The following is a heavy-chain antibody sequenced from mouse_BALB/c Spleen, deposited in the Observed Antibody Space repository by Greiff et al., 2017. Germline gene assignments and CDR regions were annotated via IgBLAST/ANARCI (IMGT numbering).Heavy chain of an antibody. CDR1: GYTFTSFW. J-gene: IGHJ2*01. CDR2: INPSTGYT. CDR3: ARGSYYYLDY. V-gene: IGHV1-7*01. D-gene: IGHD6-5*01. Sequence: QVQLKQSGAELAKPGASVKMSCKASGYTFTSFWMHWVNQRPGQGLEWIGYINPSTGYTEYNQTFKDKATLTADKSSSTAYMQLSSLTSEDSAVYYCARGSYYYLDYWGQGTTLTVSS.